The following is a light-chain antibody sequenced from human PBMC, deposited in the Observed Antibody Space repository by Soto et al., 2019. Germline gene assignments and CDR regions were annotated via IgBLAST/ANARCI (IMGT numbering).Light chain of an antibody. CDR2: GAS. CDR3: QNYHSATLT. Sequence: DIQMTQSPSSLSASVGDRVTITCRASRGIANYLAWYQQKPGKLPKLLIYGASTLQSGVPSRFSGSGSGTDFTLTISRLQPEDVATYYCQNYHSATLTFGGGTTVQIK. CDR1: RGIANY. J-gene: IGKJ4*01. V-gene: IGKV1-27*01.